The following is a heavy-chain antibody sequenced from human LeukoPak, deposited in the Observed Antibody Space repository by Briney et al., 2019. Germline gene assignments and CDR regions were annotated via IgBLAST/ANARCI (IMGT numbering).Heavy chain of an antibody. CDR1: GFIFSSCA. J-gene: IGHJ4*02. CDR3: ARDRSAGVVVVAAMYY. Sequence: GGSLRLSCAASGFIFSSCAMSWVRQAPGKGLEWVSAISGRGGSTYYGDSVKGRFTISRDNSKNTLYLQMNSLRAEDTAVYYCARDRSAGVVVVAAMYYWGQGTLVTVSS. V-gene: IGHV3-23*01. CDR2: ISGRGGST. D-gene: IGHD2-15*01.